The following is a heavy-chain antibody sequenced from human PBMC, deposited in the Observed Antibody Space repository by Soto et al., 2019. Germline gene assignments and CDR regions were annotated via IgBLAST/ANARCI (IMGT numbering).Heavy chain of an antibody. CDR1: GFTFDDYA. D-gene: IGHD3-9*01. V-gene: IGHV3-9*01. CDR2: ISWNSGSI. J-gene: IGHJ4*02. CDR3: AKDIGRYFDCLDY. Sequence: GGSLRLSCAASGFTFDDYAMHWVRQAPGKGLEWVSGISWNSGSIGYADSVKGRFTISRDNAKNSLYLQMSSLRAEDTALYYCAKDIGRYFDCLDYWGQGTLVTVSS.